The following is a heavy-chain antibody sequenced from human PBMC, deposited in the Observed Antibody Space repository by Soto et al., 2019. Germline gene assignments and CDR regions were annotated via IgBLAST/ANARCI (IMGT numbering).Heavy chain of an antibody. D-gene: IGHD3-22*01. J-gene: IGHJ6*02. CDR1: GFTFSSYA. CDR2: ISGSGGST. V-gene: IGHV3-23*01. CDR3: AKANSSGLVSWYYGMDV. Sequence: GGSLRLSCAASGFTFSSYAMSWVRQAPGKGLEWVSAISGSGGSTYYADSVKGRFTISRDNSKNTLYLQMNSLRAEDTAVYYCAKANSSGLVSWYYGMDVWGQGTTVTVSS.